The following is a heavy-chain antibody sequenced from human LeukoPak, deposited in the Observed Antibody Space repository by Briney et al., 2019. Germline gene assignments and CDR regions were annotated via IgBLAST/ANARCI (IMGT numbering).Heavy chain of an antibody. D-gene: IGHD2-21*02. CDR3: ARQVTAVDAFDI. V-gene: IGHV4-59*01. CDR2: IYYSGST. J-gene: IGHJ3*02. CDR1: GDSISNYY. Sequence: SETLSLTCTVSGDSISNYYWSWIRQPPGKGLEWTGYIYYSGSTNYNPSLKSRVTISVDTSKNQFSLKLSSVTAADTAVYYCARQVTAVDAFDIWGQGTMVTVSA.